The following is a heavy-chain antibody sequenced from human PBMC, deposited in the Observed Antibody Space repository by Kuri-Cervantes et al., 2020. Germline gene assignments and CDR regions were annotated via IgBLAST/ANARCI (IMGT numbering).Heavy chain of an antibody. D-gene: IGHD4-11*01. CDR1: GFTFSSYA. CDR2: ISYDGSNK. Sequence: GESLKISCAASGFTFSSYAMHWVRQAPGKGLEWVAVISYDGSNKYYADSVKGRFTISRDNSKNTLYLRMNSLRAEDTAVYYCARDFAPTVTTGWFDPWGQGTLVTVSS. V-gene: IGHV3-30-3*01. J-gene: IGHJ5*02. CDR3: ARDFAPTVTTGWFDP.